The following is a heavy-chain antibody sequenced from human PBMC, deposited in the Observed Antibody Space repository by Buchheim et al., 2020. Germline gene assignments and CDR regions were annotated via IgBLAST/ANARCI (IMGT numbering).Heavy chain of an antibody. V-gene: IGHV3-11*01. CDR1: GFTFSDYY. J-gene: IGHJ6*02. CDR2: ISSSGSTI. Sequence: QVQLVESGGGSVKPGGSLRLSCAASGFTFSDYYMSWIRQAPGKGLEWVSYISSSGSTIYYADSVKGRFTISREKAKNSLYLQMNSLRAEDTAVYYCARDFELGCSGGSCYYYYGMDVWGQGTT. D-gene: IGHD2-15*01. CDR3: ARDFELGCSGGSCYYYYGMDV.